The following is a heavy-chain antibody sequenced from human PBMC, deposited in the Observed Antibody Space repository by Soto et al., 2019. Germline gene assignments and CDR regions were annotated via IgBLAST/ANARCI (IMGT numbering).Heavy chain of an antibody. D-gene: IGHD3-10*01. V-gene: IGHV3-30*18. CDR1: GFTFSSYG. J-gene: IGHJ4*02. Sequence: VQLVESGGGVVQPGKSLRLSCAASGFTFSSYGMHWVRQAPGKGLEWVAVISYDGSNKYYADSVKGRFTISRDNSKNTLYLQMNSLRAEDTAVYYCAKERVSTGSGSYYFDYWGQGTLVTVSS. CDR3: AKERVSTGSGSYYFDY. CDR2: ISYDGSNK.